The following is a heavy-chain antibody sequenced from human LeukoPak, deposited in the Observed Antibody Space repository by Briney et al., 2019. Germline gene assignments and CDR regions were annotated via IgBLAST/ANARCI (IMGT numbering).Heavy chain of an antibody. J-gene: IGHJ6*02. Sequence: GGSLRLSCAASGFTFSNYGMHWVRQAPGKGLEWVVVISNDGSNKYYGDSVKGRFAISRDNSKNTLYLQMNSLRGEDTAVYYCAKDGGPRGYSYGYPSYYGMDVWGQGTTVTVSS. D-gene: IGHD5-18*01. V-gene: IGHV3-30*18. CDR3: AKDGGPRGYSYGYPSYYGMDV. CDR2: ISNDGSNK. CDR1: GFTFSNYG.